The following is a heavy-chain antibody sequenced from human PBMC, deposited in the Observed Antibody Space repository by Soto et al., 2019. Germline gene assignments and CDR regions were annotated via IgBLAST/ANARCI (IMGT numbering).Heavy chain of an antibody. Sequence: SETLSLTCTVSGGSISSYYWSWIRQPAGKGLEWIGRIYTSGSTNYNPSLKSRVTMSVDTSKNQFSLKLSSVTAADTAVYYCARDPGAVAVYAYYFDYWGQGTLVTVSS. CDR3: ARDPGAVAVYAYYFDY. CDR1: GGSISSYY. V-gene: IGHV4-4*07. CDR2: IYTSGST. D-gene: IGHD6-19*01. J-gene: IGHJ4*02.